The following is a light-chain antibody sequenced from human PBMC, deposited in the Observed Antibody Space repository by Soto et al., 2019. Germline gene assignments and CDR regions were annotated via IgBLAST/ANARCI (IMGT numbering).Light chain of an antibody. CDR3: QQYNSYSPWT. J-gene: IGKJ1*01. V-gene: IGKV1-5*03. Sequence: DIRMTQSRSPLSAHIVDRIAIIYRAGHSISSWLAWYQQKPGKAPKLLIYKASSLKSGVPSRFSGSGSGTEFTLTLSSLQPDDFATYYCQQYNSYSPWTFGQGTKVAIK. CDR2: KAS. CDR1: HSISSW.